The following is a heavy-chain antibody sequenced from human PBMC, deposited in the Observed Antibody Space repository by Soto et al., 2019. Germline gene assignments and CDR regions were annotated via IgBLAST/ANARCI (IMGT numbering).Heavy chain of an antibody. CDR2: ISGNGDDT. J-gene: IGHJ2*01. CDR3: ANQGYCGGGRCLLRPWYFDL. V-gene: IGHV3-23*01. CDR1: GFTLSNYA. Sequence: SLRLSFTASGFTLSNYAMSWVRQATGKGPEWVSGISGNGDDTYYADSVKGRFTISRDNSKNTLFLQVSRLRVDDTAVYFCANQGYCGGGRCLLRPWYFDLWGRGTLVTVSS. D-gene: IGHD2-15*01.